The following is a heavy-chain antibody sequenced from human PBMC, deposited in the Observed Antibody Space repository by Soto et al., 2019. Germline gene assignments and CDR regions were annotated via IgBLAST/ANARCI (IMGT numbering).Heavy chain of an antibody. J-gene: IGHJ4*02. V-gene: IGHV3-23*01. CDR3: AKVGDPRVGLRAASLYFDY. CDR1: GYTFSSYA. Sequence: EVQLLESGGGLVQPGGSLRLSCAASGYTFSSYAMSWVRQAPGKGLEWVSAISGSGGSTYYADSVKGRFTISRDNSKNTLYLQMNSLRAEDTAVYYCAKVGDPRVGLRAASLYFDYWGQGTLVTVSS. CDR2: ISGSGGST. D-gene: IGHD3-16*01.